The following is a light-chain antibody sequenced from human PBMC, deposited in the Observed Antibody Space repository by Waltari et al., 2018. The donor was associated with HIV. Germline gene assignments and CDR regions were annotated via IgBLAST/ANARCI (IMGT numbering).Light chain of an antibody. CDR2: WAS. J-gene: IGKJ4*01. V-gene: IGKV4-1*01. CDR3: QQYYSRPPT. Sequence: DIVMTQSPESLAVSLGERATINCTSSQSVLYSSNNKNYLSWYQQKPGQGPKVLIYWASTRESGVPDRFSGSGSGTDFTLTISDLQAEDVAVYYCQQYYSRPPTFGGGTKVEIK. CDR1: QSVLYSSNNKNY.